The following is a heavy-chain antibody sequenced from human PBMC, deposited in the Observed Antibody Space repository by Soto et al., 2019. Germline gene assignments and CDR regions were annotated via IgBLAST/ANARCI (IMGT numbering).Heavy chain of an antibody. Sequence: EVQLVESGGGLVQPGGSLRLSCAASGFAFSTKWMHWFRQGPGKGLVWVSRINIDGTTTNYADSVKGRFTISRDNAKNMLYLQMDSLRAEDTAVYYCARIPYSDTDPCPWGQGTLVTVSS. V-gene: IGHV3-74*01. CDR2: INIDGTTT. CDR3: ARIPYSDTDPCP. D-gene: IGHD1-26*01. J-gene: IGHJ5*02. CDR1: GFAFSTKW.